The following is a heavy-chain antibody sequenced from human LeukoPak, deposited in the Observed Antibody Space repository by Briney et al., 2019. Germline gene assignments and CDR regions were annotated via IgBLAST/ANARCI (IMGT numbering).Heavy chain of an antibody. J-gene: IGHJ4*02. CDR2: VDPEDGET. Sequence: ASVKVSCKASGYTFTDYYMHWVQQAPGKGLEWMGRVDPEDGETIYAEKFQGRVTITADTSTDTAYMELSSLRSEETAVYYCATVEYYDSSGNSWGQGTLVTVSS. V-gene: IGHV1-69-2*01. CDR3: ATVEYYDSSGNS. D-gene: IGHD3-22*01. CDR1: GYTFTDYY.